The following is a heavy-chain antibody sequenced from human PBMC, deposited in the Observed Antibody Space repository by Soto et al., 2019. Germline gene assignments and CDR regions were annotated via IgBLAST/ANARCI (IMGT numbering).Heavy chain of an antibody. V-gene: IGHV3-30-3*01. Sequence: GSLRLSCAASGFTFSSYAMHWVRQAPGKGLEWVAVISYDGSNKYYADSVKGRFTISRDNSKNTLYLQMNSLRAEDTAVYYCARAGYSYGRYYFDYWGQGTLVTVSS. CDR1: GFTFSSYA. CDR3: ARAGYSYGRYYFDY. J-gene: IGHJ4*02. CDR2: ISYDGSNK. D-gene: IGHD5-18*01.